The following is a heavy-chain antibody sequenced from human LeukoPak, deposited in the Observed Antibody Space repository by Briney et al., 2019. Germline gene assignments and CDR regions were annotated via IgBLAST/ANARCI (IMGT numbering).Heavy chain of an antibody. CDR2: INPSGGST. D-gene: IGHD4-17*01. CDR3: ARAGGTVTTAYY. CDR1: GYTFTSYY. V-gene: IGHV1-46*01. J-gene: IGHJ4*02. Sequence: ASVKVSCKASGYTFTSYYMHWVRQAPGQGLEWMGIINPSGGSTSYAQKFRGRVTMTRDTSTSTVYMELSSLRSEDTVVYYWARAGGTVTTAYYWGQGTLVTVSS.